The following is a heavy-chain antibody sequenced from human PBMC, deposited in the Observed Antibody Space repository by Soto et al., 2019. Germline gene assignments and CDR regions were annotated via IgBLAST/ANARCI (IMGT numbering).Heavy chain of an antibody. Sequence: PSEPLSLTCTVSGGSISSYYWSWIRQPPGKGLEWIGYIYDSGSTNYSPSRKSRVTISVDTSKNQFSLKLSSVTAADTAVYYCASGGSCYSRYCYFDYWGQGTLVTVSS. CDR2: IYDSGST. D-gene: IGHD2-15*01. V-gene: IGHV4-59*01. CDR1: GGSISSYY. J-gene: IGHJ4*02. CDR3: ASGGSCYSRYCYFDY.